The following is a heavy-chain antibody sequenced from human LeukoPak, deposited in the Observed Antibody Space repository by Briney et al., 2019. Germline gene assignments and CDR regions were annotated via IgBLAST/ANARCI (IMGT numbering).Heavy chain of an antibody. CDR2: MNHNSGNT. Sequence: ASVKVSCKASGYTFTSYDINWVRQATGQGLEWMGWMNHNSGNTGYAQKFQGRVTITRNTSISTAYMELSSLRSEDTAVYYCARAFNSIQPLDYWGQGTLVTVSS. D-gene: IGHD4-11*01. CDR3: ARAFNSIQPLDY. V-gene: IGHV1-8*03. CDR1: GYTFTSYD. J-gene: IGHJ4*02.